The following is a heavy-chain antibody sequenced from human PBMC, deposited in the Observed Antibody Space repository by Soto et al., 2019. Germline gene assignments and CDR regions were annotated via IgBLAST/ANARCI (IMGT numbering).Heavy chain of an antibody. D-gene: IGHD2-15*01. J-gene: IGHJ5*02. Sequence: SETLSLTCAVYGGSFSGYYWSWIRQPPGKGLEWIGEINHSGSTNYNPSLKSRVTISVDTSKNQFSLKLSSVTAADTAIYYCAKNNGWFSLASWGQGIAVTVSS. V-gene: IGHV4-34*01. CDR3: AKNNGWFSLAS. CDR1: GGSFSGYY. CDR2: INHSGST.